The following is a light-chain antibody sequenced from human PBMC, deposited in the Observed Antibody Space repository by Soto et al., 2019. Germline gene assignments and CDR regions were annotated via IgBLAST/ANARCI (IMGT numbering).Light chain of an antibody. Sequence: QSVLTQPPSVTGAPGQRVTISCTGSHSDIGAGYGVHWYQQFPHSAPKLLIYDTTNRPSGVPDRFSGSKSGTSASLAISGLRSEDEADYYCAAWDDSLSGHVVFGGGTKLTVL. CDR1: HSDIGAGYG. J-gene: IGLJ2*01. CDR2: DTT. V-gene: IGLV1-40*01. CDR3: AAWDDSLSGHVV.